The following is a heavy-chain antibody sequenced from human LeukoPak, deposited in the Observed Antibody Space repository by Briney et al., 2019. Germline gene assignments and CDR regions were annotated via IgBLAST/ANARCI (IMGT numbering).Heavy chain of an antibody. J-gene: IGHJ6*03. V-gene: IGHV1-2*02. CDR3: ARDEGYYNYMDV. CDR2: INVESGGT. CDR1: RYSFTGYY. Sequence: ASVKDSCMASRYSFTGYYIHWVRLAPGQGVEWMGWINVESGGTKYGEKFQGRVTMTRETSISTAYMELSRLRSDDTAVYYCARDEGYYNYMDVWGKGTTVSVSS.